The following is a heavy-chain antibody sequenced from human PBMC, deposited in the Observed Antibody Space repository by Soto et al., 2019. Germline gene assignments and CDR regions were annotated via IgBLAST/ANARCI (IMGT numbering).Heavy chain of an antibody. D-gene: IGHD1-20*01. Sequence: QVQLVESGGGLVKPGGSLRLSCAASGFTFSDYYMSWIRQAPGKGLEWVSYISSSGSTIYYADSVKGRFTISRANANNSLYLQMNSLRAEDTALYYCARDPYNWNDVPDAFDIWGQGTMVTVSS. CDR2: ISSSGSTI. CDR1: GFTFSDYY. J-gene: IGHJ3*02. V-gene: IGHV3-11*01. CDR3: ARDPYNWNDVPDAFDI.